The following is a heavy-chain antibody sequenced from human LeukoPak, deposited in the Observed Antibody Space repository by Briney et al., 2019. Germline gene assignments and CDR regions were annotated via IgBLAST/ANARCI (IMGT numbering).Heavy chain of an antibody. Sequence: GGSLRLSCAASGFTFSSYGMHWVRQAPGKGLEWVAVIWYDGSNKYYADSVKGRFTISRDNSKNTLYLQMNSLRAEDTAVYHCARDGSPSYYYDSSGPRNAFDIWGQGTMVTVSS. V-gene: IGHV3-33*01. D-gene: IGHD3-22*01. CDR3: ARDGSPSYYYDSSGPRNAFDI. CDR1: GFTFSSYG. J-gene: IGHJ3*02. CDR2: IWYDGSNK.